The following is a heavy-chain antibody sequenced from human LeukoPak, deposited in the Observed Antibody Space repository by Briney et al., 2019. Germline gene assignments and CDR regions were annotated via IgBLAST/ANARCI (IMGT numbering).Heavy chain of an antibody. Sequence: PGGSLRLSCAASGFTFSSYEMNWVRHAPGKGLEWVSYISSSGSTIYYADSVKGRFTISRDNAKNSLYLQMNSLRAEDTAVYYCASAGDYDILTGYRPDIWGQGTMVTVSS. CDR1: GFTFSSYE. CDR3: ASAGDYDILTGYRPDI. D-gene: IGHD3-9*01. V-gene: IGHV3-48*03. CDR2: ISSSGSTI. J-gene: IGHJ3*02.